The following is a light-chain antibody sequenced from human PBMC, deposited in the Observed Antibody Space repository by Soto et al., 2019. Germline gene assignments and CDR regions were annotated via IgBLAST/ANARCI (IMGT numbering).Light chain of an antibody. Sequence: DIQMTQSTSSLSASVGDRVTITCRASQTIDNYLNWYQQKPGKPPKLLIYDASTLQDGGPSRFSGSGSGTHFSLTIRGLQPEDFATFYCQQGSSHPLTVGGGTRVEL. CDR2: DAS. CDR1: QTIDNY. V-gene: IGKV1-39*01. J-gene: IGKJ4*01. CDR3: QQGSSHPLT.